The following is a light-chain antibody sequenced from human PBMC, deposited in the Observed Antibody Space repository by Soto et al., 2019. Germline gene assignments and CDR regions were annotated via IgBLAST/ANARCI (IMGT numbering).Light chain of an antibody. CDR1: NIGSKS. CDR3: QVWDSCSDRYV. Sequence: SYELTQPPSVSVAPGKTARITCGGNNIGSKSVHWYQQKPGQAPVLVIYYDSDRPSGIPERFSGSNSGNTATLTISMVEAGDEADYYCQVWDSCSDRYVFGTGTQLTVL. J-gene: IGLJ1*01. V-gene: IGLV3-21*04. CDR2: YDS.